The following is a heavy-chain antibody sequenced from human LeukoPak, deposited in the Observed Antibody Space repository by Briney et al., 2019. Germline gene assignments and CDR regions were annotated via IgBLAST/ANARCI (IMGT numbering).Heavy chain of an antibody. D-gene: IGHD2-15*01. Sequence: SETLSLTCAVYGGSFSGYYWSWIRQPPGKGLEWIGEINHSGSTNYNPSLNSRVTISVDTSKNQFSLKLSSVTAADTAVYYCARVRCSGGSCYSRYYYYGMDVWGQGTTVTVSS. CDR2: INHSGST. CDR1: GGSFSGYY. CDR3: ARVRCSGGSCYSRYYYYGMDV. J-gene: IGHJ6*02. V-gene: IGHV4-34*01.